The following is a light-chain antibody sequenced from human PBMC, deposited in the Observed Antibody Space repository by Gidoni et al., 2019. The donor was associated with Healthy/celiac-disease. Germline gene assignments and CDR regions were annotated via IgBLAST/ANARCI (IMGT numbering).Light chain of an antibody. CDR1: QSVSSSY. V-gene: IGKV3-20*01. CDR3: QQYGSSAWT. CDR2: GAS. Sequence: EIVLTQSPGTLFLSPGERATLSCRASQSVSSSYLAWYQQKPGQAPRLLIYGASSRASGIPDRCSGSGSGTDFTITSSRLEPEDLAVYYWQQYGSSAWTFGQGTKVEIK. J-gene: IGKJ1*01.